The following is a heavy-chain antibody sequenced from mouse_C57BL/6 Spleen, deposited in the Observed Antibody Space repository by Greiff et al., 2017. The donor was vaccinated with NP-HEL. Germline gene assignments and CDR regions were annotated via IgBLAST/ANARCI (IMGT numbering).Heavy chain of an antibody. CDR3: AREGVTTVPDY. V-gene: IGHV1-55*01. CDR2: IYPGSGST. CDR1: GYTFTSYW. J-gene: IGHJ2*01. D-gene: IGHD1-1*01. Sequence: VQLQQSGAELAKPGASVKMSCKASGYTFTSYWITWVKQRPGQGLEWIGDIYPGSGSTNYNEKFKSKATLTVETSSSTAYMQLSSLTSEDSAVYYCAREGVTTVPDYWGQGTTLTVSS.